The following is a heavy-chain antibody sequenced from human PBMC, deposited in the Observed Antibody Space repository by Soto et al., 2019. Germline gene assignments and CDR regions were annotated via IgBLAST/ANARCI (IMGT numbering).Heavy chain of an antibody. CDR2: IKEDGSEK. CDR1: GFTFNRHW. D-gene: IGHD1-1*01. Sequence: EVQLVESGGGLVQPGGSLRLSCAVSGFTFNRHWMSWVRQTPGKGLEWVASIKEDGSEKSYVDSVKGRFTISRDNAKNSLFLQMNSLRVEDTAVYYCVRTCWNPPDYWGQGTLVTVSS. J-gene: IGHJ4*02. CDR3: VRTCWNPPDY. V-gene: IGHV3-7*01.